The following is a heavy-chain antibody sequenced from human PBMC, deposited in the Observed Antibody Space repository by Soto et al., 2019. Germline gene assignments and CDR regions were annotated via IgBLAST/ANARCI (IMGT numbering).Heavy chain of an antibody. J-gene: IGHJ4*02. V-gene: IGHV1-18*01. CDR2: ISAYNGNT. Sequence: ASVKVSCKASGYTFTSYGISWVRQAPGQGLEWMGWISAYNGNTNYAQKLQGRVTMTTDTSTSTAYMELRSLRSDDTAVYYCARSAPYYYDSSDYYQDYWGQGTLVTVSS. CDR1: GYTFTSYG. CDR3: ARSAPYYYDSSDYYQDY. D-gene: IGHD3-22*01.